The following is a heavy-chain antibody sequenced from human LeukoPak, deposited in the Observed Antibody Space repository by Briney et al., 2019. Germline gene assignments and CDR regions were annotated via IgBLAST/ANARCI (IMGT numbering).Heavy chain of an antibody. CDR1: GFTFSSFG. V-gene: IGHV3-30*18. J-gene: IGHJ4*02. CDR3: AKDMDVEVAGFSFDY. Sequence: HPGRSLRLSCAASGFTFSSFGMHWVRQAPGKGLEWVSIISYDGINKYFSDSVKCRFTISRDNSKNTLYLQMNSLRREDTAVYYCAKDMDVEVAGFSFDYWGQGTLVTVSS. CDR2: ISYDGINK. D-gene: IGHD6-13*01.